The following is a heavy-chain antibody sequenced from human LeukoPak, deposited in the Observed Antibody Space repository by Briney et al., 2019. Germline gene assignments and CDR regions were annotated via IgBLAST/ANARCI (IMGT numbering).Heavy chain of an antibody. CDR2: IYTSGST. CDR3: ARDSSGSPYNWFDP. CDR1: GGSISSYY. V-gene: IGHV4-4*07. D-gene: IGHD6-19*01. J-gene: IGHJ5*02. Sequence: SETLSLTCIVSGGSISSYYWSRIRQPAGNGLEWIGRIYTSGSTNYNPSLKSRVTMSVDTSKNQFSLKLSSVTAADTAVYYCARDSSGSPYNWFDPWGQGTLVTVSS.